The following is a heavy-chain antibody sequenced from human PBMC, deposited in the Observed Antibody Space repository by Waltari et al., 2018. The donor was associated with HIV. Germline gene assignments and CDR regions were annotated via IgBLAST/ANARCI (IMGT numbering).Heavy chain of an antibody. J-gene: IGHJ6*02. CDR1: GYTFTRHY. V-gene: IGHV1-46*04. CDR2: INPGGDST. CDR3: ARDPGYSRPYYGMDV. Sequence: QVQLVQSGAEVKKPGASVKVSCRASGYTFTRHYIHWARQAPGQGLEWLGMINPGGDSTSLPQRLQGRVTMTRDTSTSTAYMELSSLRSEDTAVYYCARDPGYSRPYYGMDVWGQGTTVTVSS. D-gene: IGHD1-26*01.